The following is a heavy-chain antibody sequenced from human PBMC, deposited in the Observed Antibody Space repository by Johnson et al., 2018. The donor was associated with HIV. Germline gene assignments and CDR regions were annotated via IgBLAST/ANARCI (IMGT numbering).Heavy chain of an antibody. CDR2: IYSGGTT. J-gene: IGHJ3*02. V-gene: IGHV3-53*01. CDR1: GFTVSSNY. CDR3: ARSKDCSGGSCPDAFDI. Sequence: VQLVESGGGLIQPGGSLRLSCAASGFTVSSNYMNWVRQAPGKGLEWVSVIYSGGTTYSADAVQGRFTISRDNAKNSLYVQMNSLRVEDTAVYYCARSKDCSGGSCPDAFDIWGQGTMVTVSS. D-gene: IGHD2-15*01.